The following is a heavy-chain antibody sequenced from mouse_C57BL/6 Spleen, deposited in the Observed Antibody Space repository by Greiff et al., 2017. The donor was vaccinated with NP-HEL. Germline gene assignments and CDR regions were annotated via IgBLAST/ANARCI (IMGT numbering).Heavy chain of an antibody. CDR3: ASYDYDDYAMDY. J-gene: IGHJ4*01. CDR1: GYSITSGYY. D-gene: IGHD2-4*01. CDR2: ISYDGSN. Sequence: QSGPGLVKPSQSLSLTCSVTGYSITSGYYWNWIRQFPGNKLEWMGYISYDGSNNYNPSLKNRISITRDTSKNQFFLKLNSVTTEDTATYYCASYDYDDYAMDYWGQGTSVTVSS. V-gene: IGHV3-6*01.